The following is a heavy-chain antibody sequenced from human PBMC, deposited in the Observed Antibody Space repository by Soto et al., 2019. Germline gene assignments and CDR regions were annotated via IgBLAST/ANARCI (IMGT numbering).Heavy chain of an antibody. CDR3: ARDGQHTYGNCFDP. D-gene: IGHD4-17*01. CDR2: VYNRGNT. J-gene: IGHJ5*02. CDR1: GGSISTYY. V-gene: IGHV4-59*01. Sequence: SETLSLTCTVSGGSISTYYWSWIRQPPGKGLEWIGYVYNRGNTKYNPSLKSRVTIWEDMSKNQVSLRLSSVTAADTAIYYCARDGQHTYGNCFDPWGQGTLVTVSS.